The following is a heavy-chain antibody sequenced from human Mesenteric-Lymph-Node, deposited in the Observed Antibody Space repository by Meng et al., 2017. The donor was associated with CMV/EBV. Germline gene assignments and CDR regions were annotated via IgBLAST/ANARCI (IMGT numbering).Heavy chain of an antibody. D-gene: IGHD5-24*01. V-gene: IGHV3-21*01. CDR3: ARDGRDGYNYFDY. J-gene: IGHJ4*02. CDR2: ISSSSSYI. CDR1: GFTFSSYS. Sequence: GGSLRLSCAASGFTFSSYSMNWVRQAPGKGLEWVSSISSSSSYIYYADSVKGRFTISRDNAKNSLYLQMNSLRAEDTAVYYCARDGRDGYNYFDYWGQGTLVTVSS.